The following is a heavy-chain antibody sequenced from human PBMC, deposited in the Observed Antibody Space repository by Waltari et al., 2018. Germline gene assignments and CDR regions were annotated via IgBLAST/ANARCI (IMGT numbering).Heavy chain of an antibody. D-gene: IGHD4-17*01. V-gene: IGHV3-23*04. CDR2: VTGSSVNS. J-gene: IGHJ4*02. CDR1: GFTFNIYA. Sequence: VESGGALVQPGGSLTVSCEASGFTFNIYAMAWVRQAPGQGLEWVASVTGSSVNSYYADSVQGRFIISRDNSRNMLFLHMNSLRPEDTAVYYCAPYGDYGPLRNWGQGTHVAVSS. CDR3: APYGDYGPLRN.